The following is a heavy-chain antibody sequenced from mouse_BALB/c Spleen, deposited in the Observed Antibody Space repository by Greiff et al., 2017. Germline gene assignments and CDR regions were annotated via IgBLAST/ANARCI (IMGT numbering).Heavy chain of an antibody. V-gene: IGHV5-9-3*01. D-gene: IGHD2-3*01. CDR3: AGGLLGKWFAY. Sequence: EVQRVESGGGLVKPGGSLKLSCAASGFTFSSYAMSWVRQTPEKRLEWVATISSGGSYTYYPDSVKGRFTISRDNAKNTLYLQMSSLRSEDTAMYYCAGGLLGKWFAYWGQGTLVTVSA. J-gene: IGHJ3*01. CDR1: GFTFSSYA. CDR2: ISSGGSYT.